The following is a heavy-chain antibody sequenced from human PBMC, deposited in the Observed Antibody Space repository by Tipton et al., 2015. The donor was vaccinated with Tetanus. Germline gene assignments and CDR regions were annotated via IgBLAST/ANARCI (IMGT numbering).Heavy chain of an antibody. Sequence: TLSLTCTVSGGSISSGSYYWGWIRQPPGKGLEWIGSIYYSGSTYYNPSLKSRVTISVDTSNNQFSLKLSSVTAADTAMYYCARLGFVATYFDSWGQGTLVTVSS. CDR3: ARLGFVATYFDS. CDR2: IYYSGST. CDR1: GGSISSGSYY. D-gene: IGHD3-10*01. V-gene: IGHV4-39*01. J-gene: IGHJ4*02.